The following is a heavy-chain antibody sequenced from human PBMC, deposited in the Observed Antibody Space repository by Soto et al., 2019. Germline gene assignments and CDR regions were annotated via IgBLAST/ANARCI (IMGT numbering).Heavy chain of an antibody. D-gene: IGHD1-1*01. Sequence: ASVKVSCKASGYTFTSYAIHWVRQAPGQRLEWMGWINTGNGNTKYSQRFQGRVTITRDMSATTAYMEVSSLRFEDTAVYYCARAVDAYNYLDYWGQGTLVTV. V-gene: IGHV1-3*04. CDR3: ARAVDAYNYLDY. CDR1: GYTFTSYA. CDR2: INTGNGNT. J-gene: IGHJ4*02.